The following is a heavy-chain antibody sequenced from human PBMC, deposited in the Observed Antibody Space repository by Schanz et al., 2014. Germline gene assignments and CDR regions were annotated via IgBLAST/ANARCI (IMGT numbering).Heavy chain of an antibody. CDR2: IYYSGST. Sequence: QVQLQESGPGLVKPSETLSLTCSVSGRSLSSYYWSWIRQPPGKGLEWIGHIYYSGSTNYNPSLKSRVTISADTSKNKLSLNLTSVTAADTAVYYCASKARYTYGYDYWGQGTLVTVSS. CDR1: GRSLSSYY. D-gene: IGHD5-18*01. J-gene: IGHJ4*02. CDR3: ASKARYTYGYDY. V-gene: IGHV4-59*01.